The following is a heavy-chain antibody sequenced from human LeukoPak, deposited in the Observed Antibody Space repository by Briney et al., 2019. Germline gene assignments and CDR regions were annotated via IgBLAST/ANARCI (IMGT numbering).Heavy chain of an antibody. D-gene: IGHD6-19*01. CDR3: AKDSPVYSRAWYVGPDYYYGMEV. Sequence: SQTLSLACTVSGGAITSGGYSWNWIRQPPGKGLEWIGCFYDRGPTYYNPSLKTRITISVDRPKNPFFLHLTSVPAADTAVYYCAKDSPVYSRAWYVGPDYYYGMEVWGQGTTVTVSS. V-gene: IGHV4-30-2*01. CDR2: FYDRGPT. CDR1: GGAITSGGYS. J-gene: IGHJ6*02.